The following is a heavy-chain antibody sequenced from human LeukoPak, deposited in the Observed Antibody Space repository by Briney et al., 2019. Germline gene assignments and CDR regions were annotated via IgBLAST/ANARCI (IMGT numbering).Heavy chain of an antibody. V-gene: IGHV4-34*01. Sequence: PSETLSLTCAVYGGSFSGYYWSWIRQPPGKGLEWIGEINHSGSTNYNPSLKSRVTISVDTSKNQFSLKLSSVTAADTAVYYCAGEDTAMVPDAFDIWGQGTMVTVSS. CDR3: AGEDTAMVPDAFDI. CDR2: INHSGST. D-gene: IGHD5-18*01. CDR1: GGSFSGYY. J-gene: IGHJ3*02.